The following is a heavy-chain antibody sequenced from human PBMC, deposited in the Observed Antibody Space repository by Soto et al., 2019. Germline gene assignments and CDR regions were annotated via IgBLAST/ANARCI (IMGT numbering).Heavy chain of an antibody. CDR3: ARGVSAGVDY. J-gene: IGHJ4*02. Sequence: QVQLVQSGAEVREPGASVKVSCKASGYSFTSLDINWVRQTAGQGLEWMGWMEPSTGRTGYAQKFKGRVTMTRDTSINTAYMELNTLTSDDTAFYYCARGVSAGVDYWGQGTLVIVSS. CDR1: GYSFTSLD. CDR2: MEPSTGRT. D-gene: IGHD1-26*01. V-gene: IGHV1-8*01.